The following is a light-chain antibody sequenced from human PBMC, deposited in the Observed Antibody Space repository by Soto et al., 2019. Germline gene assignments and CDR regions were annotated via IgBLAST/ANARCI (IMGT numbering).Light chain of an antibody. CDR2: AAS. J-gene: IGKJ1*01. CDR3: QQSYSTPRT. CDR1: QSISSY. Sequence: DIQVTQSPSSLSAFVGDRVTITCRASQSISSYLNWYQQKPGKAPKLLIYAASSLQSGVPSRFSGSGSGTDFTLTISSLQPEDFATYYCQQSYSTPRTFGQGTKVEIK. V-gene: IGKV1-39*01.